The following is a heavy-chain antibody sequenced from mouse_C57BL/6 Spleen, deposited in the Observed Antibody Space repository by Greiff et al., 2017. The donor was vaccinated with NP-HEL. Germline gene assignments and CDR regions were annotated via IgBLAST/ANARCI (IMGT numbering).Heavy chain of an antibody. V-gene: IGHV5-9-1*02. J-gene: IGHJ2*01. Sequence: EVKLMESGEGLVKPGGSLKLSCAASGFTFSSYAMSWVRQTPEKRLEWVAYISSGGDYIYYADTVKGRFTISRDNARNTRYLQMSSLKSEDTAMYYCTRINYGSSYYFDYWGQGTTLTVSS. D-gene: IGHD1-1*01. CDR1: GFTFSSYA. CDR2: ISSGGDYI. CDR3: TRINYGSSYYFDY.